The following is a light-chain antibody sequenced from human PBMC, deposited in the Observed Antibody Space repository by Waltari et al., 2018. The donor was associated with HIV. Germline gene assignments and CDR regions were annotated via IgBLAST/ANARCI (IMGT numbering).Light chain of an antibody. CDR1: SSNIGAGYD. CDR2: PSY. J-gene: IGLJ2*01. V-gene: IGLV1-40*01. Sequence: QSVLTQPPSVSGAPGQRVTISCTGSSSNIGAGYDIHWYQQLPGTAPKLLIYPSYNRPSGVPDRFSGSKSGTSASLAITGLQAEDEADYYCQTYDSSLSGPVFGGGTKLTVL. CDR3: QTYDSSLSGPV.